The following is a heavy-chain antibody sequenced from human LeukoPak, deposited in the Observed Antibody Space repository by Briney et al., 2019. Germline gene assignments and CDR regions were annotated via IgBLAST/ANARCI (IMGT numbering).Heavy chain of an antibody. D-gene: IGHD2/OR15-2a*01. Sequence: GGSLRLSCAASGNYWMHWVRQAPGKGLVWVSRINSDGSWTSYADSVKGRFTISKDNAKNTVYLQMNNLRAEDTAVYYCVSFYETYWGRGALVTVSS. CDR1: GNYW. CDR3: VSFYETY. J-gene: IGHJ4*02. V-gene: IGHV3-74*01. CDR2: INSDGSWT.